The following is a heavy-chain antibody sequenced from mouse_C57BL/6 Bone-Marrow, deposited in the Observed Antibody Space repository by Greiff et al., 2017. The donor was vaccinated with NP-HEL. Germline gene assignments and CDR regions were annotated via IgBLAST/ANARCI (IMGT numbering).Heavy chain of an antibody. V-gene: IGHV1-20*01. Sequence: EVQLQQSGPELVKPGDSVKISCKASGYSFTGYFMNWVMQSHGKSLEWIGRINPYNGDTFYNQKFKGKATLTVDKSSSTAHMELRSLTSEDSAVYYCARVYYDYDGDYWGQGTTRTVAS. CDR1: GYSFTGYF. CDR2: INPYNGDT. D-gene: IGHD2-4*01. CDR3: ARVYYDYDGDY. J-gene: IGHJ2*01.